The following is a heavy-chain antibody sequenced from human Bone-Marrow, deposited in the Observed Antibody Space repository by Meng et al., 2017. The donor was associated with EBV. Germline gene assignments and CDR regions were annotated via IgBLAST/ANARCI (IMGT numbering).Heavy chain of an antibody. CDR2: ISSSGSTI. V-gene: IGHV3-11*01. D-gene: IGHD2-2*01. Sequence: QVQLVESGGGVVEPGGSRRLSCAASGCTFSDYYMSWTRQAPGKGLEWVSYISSSGSTIYYADSVKGRFTTSRDNAKNSLYLQMNSLRADDTAVYYCAKGEGYCSSTSCLLYYFDYWDHGTLVTVAS. J-gene: IGHJ4*01. CDR3: AKGEGYCSSTSCLLYYFDY. CDR1: GCTFSDYY.